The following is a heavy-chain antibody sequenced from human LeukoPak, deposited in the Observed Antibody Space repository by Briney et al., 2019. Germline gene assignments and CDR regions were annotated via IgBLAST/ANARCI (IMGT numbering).Heavy chain of an antibody. J-gene: IGHJ4*02. CDR1: GFNFSDYY. CDR2: ISNSGSSK. CDR3: AKRGVVIRVILVGFHKEAYYFDS. V-gene: IGHV3-11*01. D-gene: IGHD3-22*01. Sequence: GGSLRLSCAASGFNFSDYYMTWIRQAPGKGLEWVSYISNSGSSKYYAESVKGRFTISRDNANNSLYLQMNSLRADDTAVYFCAKRGVVIRVILVGFHKEAYYFDSWGQGALVTVSS.